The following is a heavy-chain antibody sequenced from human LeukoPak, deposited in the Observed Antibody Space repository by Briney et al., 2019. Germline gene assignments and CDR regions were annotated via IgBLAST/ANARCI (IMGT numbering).Heavy chain of an antibody. J-gene: IGHJ4*02. V-gene: IGHV3-48*03. CDR3: ARDPGYSRGTGFDY. CDR1: GFTFSSYE. D-gene: IGHD6-13*01. CDR2: ISSSGSTI. Sequence: GGSLRLSCAASGFTFSSYEMNWVRQAPGKGLEWVSYISSSGSTIYYADSVKGRSTISRDNAKNSLYLQMNSLRAEDTAVYYCARDPGYSRGTGFDYWGQGTLVTVSS.